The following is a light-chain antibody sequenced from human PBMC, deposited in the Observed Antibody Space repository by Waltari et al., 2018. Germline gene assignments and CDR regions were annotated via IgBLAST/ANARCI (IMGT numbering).Light chain of an antibody. J-gene: IGKJ1*01. CDR1: QSVLYSSNNKNY. V-gene: IGKV4-1*01. CDR2: WAS. Sequence: DLVMTQSPDSLAVSLGERATINCKSNQSVLYSSNNKNYLAWYQQKPGQPPKLLIYWASTRESGVPDRFSGSGSGTDFTLTISSLQAEDVAVYYCQQYYSTPPWTFGQGTKVEIK. CDR3: QQYYSTPPWT.